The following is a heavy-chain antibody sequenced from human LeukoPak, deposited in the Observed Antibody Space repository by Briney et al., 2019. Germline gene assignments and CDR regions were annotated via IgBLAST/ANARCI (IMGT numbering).Heavy chain of an antibody. J-gene: IGHJ5*02. D-gene: IGHD3-10*01. CDR2: IYHSGST. CDR1: GYSISSGYY. V-gene: IGHV4-38-2*02. Sequence: SETLSLTCTVSGYSISSGYYWGWIRQPPGKGLEWIGSIYHSGSTYYNPSLKSRVTISVDTSKNQFSLKLSSVTAADTAVYYCARDLMGLVLLWFGELLPYNWFDPWGQGTLVTVSS. CDR3: ARDLMGLVLLWFGELLPYNWFDP.